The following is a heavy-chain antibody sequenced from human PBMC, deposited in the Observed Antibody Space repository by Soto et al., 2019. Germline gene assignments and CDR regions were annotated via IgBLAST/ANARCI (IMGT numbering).Heavy chain of an antibody. V-gene: IGHV3-30*18. CDR1: TFTFSDFG. D-gene: IGHD2-15*01. Sequence: QVQVEEFGGGVVQPGRSLRLSCAGPTFTFSDFGFHWVRQAPGKGLEWVAMISYDGSDQYYGDSVQGRFTIYRDDSKNTVYLQMNSLRAEDTAMYYCAKSTYCNGGGCVPQYWGPGTLVTVSS. CDR3: AKSTYCNGGGCVPQY. CDR2: ISYDGSDQ. J-gene: IGHJ4*02.